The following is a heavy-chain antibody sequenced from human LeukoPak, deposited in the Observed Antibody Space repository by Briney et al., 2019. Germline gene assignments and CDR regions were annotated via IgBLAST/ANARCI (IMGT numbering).Heavy chain of an antibody. CDR1: GFTFDDYA. D-gene: IGHD3-9*01. V-gene: IGHV3-9*01. Sequence: GRSLRLSCAASGFTFDDYAVHWVRQAPGKGLEWVSGISWNSGSIGYADSVKGRFTISRDNAKNSLYLQMNSLRAEDTALYYCAKDYDILTGYYSGDAFDIWGQGTMVTVSS. CDR2: ISWNSGSI. J-gene: IGHJ3*02. CDR3: AKDYDILTGYYSGDAFDI.